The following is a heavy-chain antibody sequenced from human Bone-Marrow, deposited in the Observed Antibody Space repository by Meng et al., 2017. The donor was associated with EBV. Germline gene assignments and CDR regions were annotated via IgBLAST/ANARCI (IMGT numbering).Heavy chain of an antibody. CDR2: INEDGTIT. D-gene: IGHD1-14*01. V-gene: IGHV3-74*01. Sequence: EVKLVGAGGALVKLGGSLRLYCAASEFTLRRYWMHWVRQGPGKEPVWVSRINEDGTITNYADSVKGRFTISRDNAKNTLYLQMNNLRAEDTAVYYCSRDLAGSDDYWGRGTLVTVSS. CDR1: EFTLRRYW. J-gene: IGHJ4*02. CDR3: SRDLAGSDDY.